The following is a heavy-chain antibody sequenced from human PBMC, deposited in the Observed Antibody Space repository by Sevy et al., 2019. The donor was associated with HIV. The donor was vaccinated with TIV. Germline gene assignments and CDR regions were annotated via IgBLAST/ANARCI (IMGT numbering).Heavy chain of an antibody. J-gene: IGHJ6*02. Sequence: GGSLRLSFAASGFAFSNYYAMHWVRQAPGKGLEWVALISYDGSDTYYADSVKGRFTVSRDNFKNTLFLQMNSLTTEDTAVYYCARPRANYVDHYFFYAMDVWGQGTTVTVSS. D-gene: IGHD4-17*01. CDR3: ARPRANYVDHYFFYAMDV. V-gene: IGHV3-30-3*01. CDR2: ISYDGSDT. CDR1: GFAFSNYYA.